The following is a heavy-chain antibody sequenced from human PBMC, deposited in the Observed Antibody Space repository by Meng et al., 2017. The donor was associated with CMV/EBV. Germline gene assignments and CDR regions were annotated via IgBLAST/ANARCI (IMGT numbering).Heavy chain of an antibody. CDR2: ISSSSSYI. J-gene: IGHJ4*02. Sequence: GGFLRSSCAALGSTFISYSMNWFRQAPGKGLGWVSSISSSSSYIYYTDSVKGRFTISRDNAKNSLYLQMNSLRAEDTAVYYCARGPYCSGTSCTYYFDYWGQGTLVTVSS. CDR1: GSTFISYS. CDR3: ARGPYCSGTSCTYYFDY. D-gene: IGHD2-2*01. V-gene: IGHV3-21*01.